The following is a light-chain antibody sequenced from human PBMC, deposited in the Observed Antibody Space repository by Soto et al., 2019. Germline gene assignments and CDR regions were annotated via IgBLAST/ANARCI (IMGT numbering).Light chain of an antibody. CDR1: QSVSSN. CDR2: GAS. CDR3: QHYNSLPLT. Sequence: EIVMTQSPATLSVSPGERATLSCRASQSVSSNIAWYQQKPGQAPRLLIYGASTRATGIPARFSGSGSGTEFTLIISSLQSEDFAVYYCQHYNSLPLTFGGGTKVDIK. V-gene: IGKV3-15*01. J-gene: IGKJ4*01.